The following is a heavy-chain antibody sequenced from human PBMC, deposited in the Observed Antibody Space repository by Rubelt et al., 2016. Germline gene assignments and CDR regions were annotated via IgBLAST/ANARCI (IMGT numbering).Heavy chain of an antibody. V-gene: IGHV3-30*04. Sequence: VQLVESGGGLVQPGRSLRLSCAASGFTFSSYAMHWVRQAPGKGLEWVAVISYDGSNKYYADSVKGRFTISRDNSKNTLYLQMNSLRAEDTAVYYCARVPYGDYVWGLLGYWGQGTLVTVSS. CDR2: ISYDGSNK. J-gene: IGHJ4*02. CDR3: ARVPYGDYVWGLLGY. D-gene: IGHD3-16*01. CDR1: GFTFSSYA.